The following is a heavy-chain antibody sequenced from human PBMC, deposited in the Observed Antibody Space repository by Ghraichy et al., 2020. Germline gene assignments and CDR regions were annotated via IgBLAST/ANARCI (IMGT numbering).Heavy chain of an antibody. J-gene: IGHJ4*02. V-gene: IGHV3-23*01. CDR2: ISGSGGST. CDR3: ASGLRLWFGELLHDLGY. D-gene: IGHD3-10*01. Sequence: GGSLRLSCAASGFTFSSYAMSWVRQAPGKGLEWVSAISGSGGSTYYADSVKGRFTISRDNSKNTLYLQMNSLRAEDTAVYYCASGLRLWFGELLHDLGYWGQGTLVTVSS. CDR1: GFTFSSYA.